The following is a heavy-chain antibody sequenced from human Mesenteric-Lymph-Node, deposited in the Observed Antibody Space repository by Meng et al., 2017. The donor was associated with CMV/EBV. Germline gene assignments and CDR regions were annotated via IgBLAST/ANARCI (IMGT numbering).Heavy chain of an antibody. Sequence: SETLSLTCTVSGASTSSPYWTWIRQPPGKGLELIGYIYYRGSTNYNPSLKSRVTISVDRSQNQFSLKLSSVTAADTAVYYCARDYFSAYCGGDCYSGWFVPWGQGTLVTVSS. J-gene: IGHJ5*02. CDR3: ARDYFSAYCGGDCYSGWFVP. V-gene: IGHV4-59*11. CDR2: IYYRGST. CDR1: GASTSSPY. D-gene: IGHD2-21*01.